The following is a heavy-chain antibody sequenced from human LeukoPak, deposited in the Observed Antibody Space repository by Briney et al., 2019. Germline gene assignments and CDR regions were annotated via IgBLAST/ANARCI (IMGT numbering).Heavy chain of an antibody. CDR3: AGARYPVLYDYFDY. CDR1: GGSISSGGYY. D-gene: IGHD2/OR15-2a*01. Sequence: SQTLSLTCTVSGGSISSGGYYWSWIRQHPGKGLEWIGYSYYSGSTYYNPSLKSRVTISVDTSKNQFSLKLSSVTAADTAVYYCAGARYPVLYDYFDYWGQGTLVTVSS. J-gene: IGHJ4*02. V-gene: IGHV4-31*03. CDR2: SYYSGST.